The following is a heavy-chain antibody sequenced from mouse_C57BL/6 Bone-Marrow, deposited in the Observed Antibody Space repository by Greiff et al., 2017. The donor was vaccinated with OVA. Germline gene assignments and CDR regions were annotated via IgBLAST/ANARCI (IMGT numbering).Heavy chain of an antibody. CDR1: GFTFSDYG. J-gene: IGHJ3*01. V-gene: IGHV5-17*01. CDR3: ARSLGQPFAY. Sequence: EVHLVESGGGLVKPGGSLKLSCAASGFTFSDYGMHWVRQAPEKGLEWVAYISSGSSTIYYADTVKGRFTISRNNAKNTLFLQMTSLRSEDTAMYYCARSLGQPFAYWGQGTLVTVSA. CDR2: ISSGSSTI. D-gene: IGHD3-3*01.